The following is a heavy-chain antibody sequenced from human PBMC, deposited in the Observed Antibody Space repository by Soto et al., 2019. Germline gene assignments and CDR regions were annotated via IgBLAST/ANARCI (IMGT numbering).Heavy chain of an antibody. CDR3: TRQHIEHSSGWYP. CDR1: GFIFRNYH. J-gene: IGHJ5*02. V-gene: IGHV3-48*02. CDR2: IRNSGNII. D-gene: IGHD6-25*01. Sequence: DVHLVESGGGVVQPGGSLRLSCAASGFIFRNYHMNWVRQAPGKGLEWVSYIRNSGNIIYYADSVKGRFTISRDNAKDSLYLQMNSLRDEDTAVYYCTRQHIEHSSGWYPWGQGTLVTVSS.